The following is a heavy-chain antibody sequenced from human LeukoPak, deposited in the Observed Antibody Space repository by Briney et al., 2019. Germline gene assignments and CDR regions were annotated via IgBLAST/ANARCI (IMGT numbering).Heavy chain of an antibody. D-gene: IGHD3-10*01. Sequence: GGSLRLSCAASGFTFDDYAMHWVRQAPGKGLEWVSGISWNSGSIGYADSVKGRFTISRDNAKNSLYLQMNSLRAEDTALYYCAKEGFRNYYYGMDVWGQGTTVTVSS. V-gene: IGHV3-9*01. CDR2: ISWNSGSI. CDR1: GFTFDDYA. CDR3: AKEGFRNYYYGMDV. J-gene: IGHJ6*02.